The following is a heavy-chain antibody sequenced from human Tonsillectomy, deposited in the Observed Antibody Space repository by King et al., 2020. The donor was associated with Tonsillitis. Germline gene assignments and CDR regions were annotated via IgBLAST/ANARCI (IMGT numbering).Heavy chain of an antibody. V-gene: IGHV4-59*01. CDR2: VYHTGST. Sequence: PLQESGPGLVKPSETLSLTCSVSGDSISRYYWTWIRQPPGKGLEWIGYVYHTGSTTYTPSLKSRVAMSLDTSKNQFSLNLTSVTAADTAVYYCARGRRDGFNFWFDPWGQGILVTVSS. CDR1: GDSISRYY. J-gene: IGHJ5*02. CDR3: ARGRRDGFNFWFDP. D-gene: IGHD5-24*01.